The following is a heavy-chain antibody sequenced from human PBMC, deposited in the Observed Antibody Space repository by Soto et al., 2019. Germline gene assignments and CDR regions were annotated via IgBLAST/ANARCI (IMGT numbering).Heavy chain of an antibody. CDR3: ASERTRGFDP. CDR1: GYTFTSYD. CDR2: MNPHSGNT. J-gene: IGHJ5*02. V-gene: IGHV1-8*01. Sequence: QVQLVQSGAEVKKPGASVKVSCKASGYTFTSYDINWVRQATGQGLEWMGWMNPHSGNTAYAQKFLGRVTMTRNTAISTAYRELSSLRAEDTAVYYCASERTRGFDPWGQGTRVTVSS.